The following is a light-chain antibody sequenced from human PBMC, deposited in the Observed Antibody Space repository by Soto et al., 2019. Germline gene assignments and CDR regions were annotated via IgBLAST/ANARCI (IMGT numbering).Light chain of an antibody. CDR3: QQYGSSGT. J-gene: IGKJ1*01. CDR1: QIVRSNS. V-gene: IGKV3-20*01. Sequence: EMMLTQSPGTLSLSPGDRATLSCRASQIVRSNSLAWYQQKPGQAPRLLIYRASSRATGIPDRFSGSGSGTDFTLTITRLEPEDFAVYYCQQYGSSGTFGQGTKVDIK. CDR2: RAS.